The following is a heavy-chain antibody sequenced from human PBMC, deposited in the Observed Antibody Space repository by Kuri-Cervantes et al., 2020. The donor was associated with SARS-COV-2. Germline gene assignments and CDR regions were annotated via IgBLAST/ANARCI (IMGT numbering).Heavy chain of an antibody. D-gene: IGHD6-6*01. J-gene: IGHJ3*02. V-gene: IGHV4-39*01. CDR2: IYYSGST. CDR3: ARLDIRPASGAFDI. Sequence: ESLKISCTVSGGSISSGSYYWSWIRQPAGKGLEWIGSIYYSGSTYYNPSLKSRVTISVDTSKNQFSLKLSSVTAADTAVYYCARLDIRPASGAFDIWGQGTMVTVSS. CDR1: GGSISSGSYY.